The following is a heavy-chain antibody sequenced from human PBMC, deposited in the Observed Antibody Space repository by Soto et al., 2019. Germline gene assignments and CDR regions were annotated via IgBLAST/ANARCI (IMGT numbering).Heavy chain of an antibody. J-gene: IGHJ4*02. CDR3: AKGRCSGTSCYSDY. CDR2: VSGGGGVT. CDR1: GFSFSDYA. V-gene: IGHV3-23*01. Sequence: EVQLLESGGGLVQPGGSLRLSCAASGFSFSDYAMSWVRQAPGKGLEWVSGVSGGGGVTNYADSVKGRFTISRDNSKNTVYLQMNCLRAEDTAIYYCAKGRCSGTSCYSDYWGQGTLVTVSS. D-gene: IGHD2-15*01.